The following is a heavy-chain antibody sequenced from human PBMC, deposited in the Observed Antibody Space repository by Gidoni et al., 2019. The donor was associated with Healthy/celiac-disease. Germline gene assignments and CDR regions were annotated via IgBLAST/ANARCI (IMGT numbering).Heavy chain of an antibody. CDR3: ARARVVVVAATPYYYYGMDV. V-gene: IGHV4-34*01. D-gene: IGHD2-15*01. Sequence: QVQLQQWGAGLLTPSETLSLTCPVYGGSFSGSYWRWIRQPPGKGLEWIGESNHSGSTNYNPSLKSRVTISVDTSKNQFSLKLSSVTAADTAVYYCARARVVVVAATPYYYYGMDVWGQGTTVTVSS. CDR2: SNHSGST. CDR1: GGSFSGSY. J-gene: IGHJ6*02.